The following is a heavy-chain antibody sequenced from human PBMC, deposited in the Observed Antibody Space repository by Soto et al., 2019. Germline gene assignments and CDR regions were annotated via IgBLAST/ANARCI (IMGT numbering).Heavy chain of an antibody. V-gene: IGHV4-34*01. J-gene: IGHJ6*02. CDR2: INHSGST. D-gene: IGHD3-16*01. Sequence: PSETLSLTCAVYGGSFSGYYWSWIRQPPGKGLEWIGEINHSGSTNYNPSPKSRVTISVDTSKNQFSLKLSSVTAADTAVYYCARLYYDYVWEDVWGQGTTVTVSS. CDR1: GGSFSGYY. CDR3: ARLYYDYVWEDV.